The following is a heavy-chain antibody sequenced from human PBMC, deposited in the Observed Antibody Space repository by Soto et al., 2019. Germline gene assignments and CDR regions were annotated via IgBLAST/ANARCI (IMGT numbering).Heavy chain of an antibody. Sequence: EVQLVESGGGLVKPGGSLRLSCAAPGFTFSSYSMNWVRQAPGKGLEWVSSISSSSSYIYYADSVKGRFTISRDNAKTSLYLQMNSLRAEDTAVYYCARATRIAARPITFMDVCGQGTTVTVSS. CDR3: ARATRIAARPITFMDV. V-gene: IGHV3-21*01. J-gene: IGHJ6*02. D-gene: IGHD6-6*01. CDR2: ISSSSSYI. CDR1: GFTFSSYS.